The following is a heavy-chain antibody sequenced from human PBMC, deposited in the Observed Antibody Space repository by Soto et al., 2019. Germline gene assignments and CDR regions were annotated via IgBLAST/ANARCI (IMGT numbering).Heavy chain of an antibody. CDR2: IKPDESEK. CDR1: GFTFSDSW. Sequence: SLRLSCTASGFTFSDSWMTWVRQAPGKGLEWVARIKPDESEKKYADSVKGRFSISRDNAKNSMYLQMDSLRGEDTAVYYCVRGGSNYAYWGQGTLVTVSS. D-gene: IGHD4-4*01. J-gene: IGHJ4*02. V-gene: IGHV3-7*01. CDR3: VRGGSNYAY.